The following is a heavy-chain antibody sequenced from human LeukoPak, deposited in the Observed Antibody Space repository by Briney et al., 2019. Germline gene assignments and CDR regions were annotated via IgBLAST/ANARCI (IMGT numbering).Heavy chain of an antibody. CDR1: GFIFSSFW. Sequence: GGSLRLSCAASGFIFSSFWMGWVRQAPGKGLEWMASIKFDESQSPHVDSVKGRFTISRDNAKNSLYLQMNSLRAEDTAVYFCTRVTTNGYFDYWGQGTLVTVSS. CDR2: IKFDESQS. CDR3: TRVTTNGYFDY. V-gene: IGHV3-7*04. D-gene: IGHD1-1*01. J-gene: IGHJ4*02.